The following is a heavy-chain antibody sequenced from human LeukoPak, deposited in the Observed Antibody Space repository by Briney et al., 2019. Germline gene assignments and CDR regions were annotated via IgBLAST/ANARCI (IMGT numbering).Heavy chain of an antibody. CDR1: GFTFSSYA. CDR2: ISGTGDNT. Sequence: GGSLRLFCAASGFTFSSYAMSWVRQAPGKGLEWVSAISGTGDNTYYADSVKGRFTISRDNSKNTLYLQMNSLRAEDTAVYYCAKDASPVVVTANAFDFWGRGTLVTVSS. J-gene: IGHJ4*02. D-gene: IGHD2-21*02. V-gene: IGHV3-23*01. CDR3: AKDASPVVVTANAFDF.